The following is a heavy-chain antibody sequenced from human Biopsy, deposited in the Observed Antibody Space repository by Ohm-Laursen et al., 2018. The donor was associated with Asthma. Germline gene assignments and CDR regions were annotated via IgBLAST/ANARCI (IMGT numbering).Heavy chain of an antibody. CDR2: IKTVFGTT. Sequence: SVKVSCKAPGGTFSNFAISWVRQAPGQGLEWLGGIKTVFGTTNYAQKLQGRVTITADESTSTAYMEVTSLRSEDTAIYYCARCQVGYSSGWSLLLKKIYYSGMDVWGQGTAVTVSS. J-gene: IGHJ6*02. V-gene: IGHV1-69*13. CDR3: ARCQVGYSSGWSLLLKKIYYSGMDV. D-gene: IGHD6-13*01. CDR1: GGTFSNFA.